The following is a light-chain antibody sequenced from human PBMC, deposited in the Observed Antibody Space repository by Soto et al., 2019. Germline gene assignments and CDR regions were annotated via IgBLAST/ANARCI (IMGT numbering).Light chain of an antibody. Sequence: ELLMTQSPGTLSVSPGERATLSCRASQSVSSNLAWYQQKPGQAPRLLIFGASTRATGIPARFSGSGSGTEFTLTISSLQSEDFAIYYCQHYNNRPLTFGGGTKVDIK. CDR2: GAS. V-gene: IGKV3-15*01. J-gene: IGKJ4*01. CDR1: QSVSSN. CDR3: QHYNNRPLT.